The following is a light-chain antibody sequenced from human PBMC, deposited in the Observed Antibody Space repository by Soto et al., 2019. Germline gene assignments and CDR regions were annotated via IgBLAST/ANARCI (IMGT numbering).Light chain of an antibody. CDR2: DNN. Sequence: QSVLTQPPSVSGAPGQRVTISCTGSSSNIGAGYDVHWYQQLPGTAPKLLIYDNNNRPSGVPDRFSGSKSGTSASLAITGLQAEDEADYYCQSYDSSLSGYVFGTGTKLNVL. CDR1: SSNIGAGYD. J-gene: IGLJ1*01. V-gene: IGLV1-40*01. CDR3: QSYDSSLSGYV.